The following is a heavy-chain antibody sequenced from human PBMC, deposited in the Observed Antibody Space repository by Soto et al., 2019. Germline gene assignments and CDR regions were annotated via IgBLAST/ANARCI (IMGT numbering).Heavy chain of an antibody. CDR3: ARDQPLARGAFDI. CDR1: SGSISSSNW. CDR2: IYHSGST. V-gene: IGHV4-4*02. Sequence: QVQLQESGPGLVKPSGTLSLTCAVSSGSISSSNWWSWVRQPPGKGLEWIGEIYHSGSTNYNPSLKSRVTRSVDKSKNQFSLKLSSVTAADTAVYYCARDQPLARGAFDIWGQGTMVTVSS. J-gene: IGHJ3*02.